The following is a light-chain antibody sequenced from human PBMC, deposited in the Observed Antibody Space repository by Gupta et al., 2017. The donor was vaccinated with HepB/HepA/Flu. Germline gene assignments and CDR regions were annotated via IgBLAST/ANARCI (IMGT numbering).Light chain of an antibody. Sequence: QSVLTQPPSVSGAPGQRVTISCTGSSSNIGAGYDVHWYRQVPGTGPKVLVYGNNKRPWGVPDRFSGSRSGTSASLAITGLQAEDEDDYYCQSYDSSLYVFGTGTKVIVL. CDR3: QSYDSSLYV. J-gene: IGLJ1*01. CDR2: GNN. V-gene: IGLV1-40*01. CDR1: SSNIGAGYD.